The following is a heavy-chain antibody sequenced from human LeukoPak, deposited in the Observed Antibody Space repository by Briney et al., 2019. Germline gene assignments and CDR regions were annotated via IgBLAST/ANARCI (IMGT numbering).Heavy chain of an antibody. D-gene: IGHD3-22*01. Sequence: ASVKVSCKASGYTFTSYDINWVRQATGQGLEWMGWMNPNSGNTGYAQKFQGRVAMTRNTSISTAYMELSSLRSEDTAVYYCARGRYYDSSGYYTYWGQGTLVTVSS. CDR3: ARGRYYDSSGYYTY. CDR2: MNPNSGNT. J-gene: IGHJ4*02. CDR1: GYTFTSYD. V-gene: IGHV1-8*01.